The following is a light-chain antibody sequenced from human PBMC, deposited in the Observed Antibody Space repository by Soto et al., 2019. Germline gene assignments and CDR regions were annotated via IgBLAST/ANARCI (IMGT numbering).Light chain of an antibody. CDR1: SSDLGGLNY. V-gene: IGLV2-14*01. CDR2: KVD. J-gene: IGLJ3*02. CDR3: SSYTTVPSPQWV. Sequence: QSALTQPASVSGSPGQSITIPCSGRSSDLGGLNYVSWYQQHPGKVPKLIIYKVDNRPSGISDRFSASKSGNTASLTISGLQAEDEAHYYCSSYTTVPSPQWVFAGGTQLNVL.